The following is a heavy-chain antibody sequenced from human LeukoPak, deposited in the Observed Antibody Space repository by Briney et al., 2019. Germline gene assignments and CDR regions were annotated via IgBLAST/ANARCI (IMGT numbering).Heavy chain of an antibody. J-gene: IGHJ6*03. Sequence: ASVKVSCKASGGTFSSYAISWVRQAPGQGLEWMGRINPNSGGTNYAQKFQGRVTMTRDTSISTAYMELSRLRSDDTAVYYCARDLNIVTTYYYHYMDVWGKGTTVTVSS. V-gene: IGHV1-2*06. CDR1: GGTFSSYA. CDR3: ARDLNIVTTYYYHYMDV. D-gene: IGHD5-12*01. CDR2: INPNSGGT.